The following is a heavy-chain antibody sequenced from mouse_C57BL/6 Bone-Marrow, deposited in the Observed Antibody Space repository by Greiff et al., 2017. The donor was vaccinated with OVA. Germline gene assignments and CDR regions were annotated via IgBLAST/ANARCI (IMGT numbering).Heavy chain of an antibody. CDR3: ARDPETYAMDY. CDR2: IDPSDSYT. Sequence: QVQLQQPGAELVRPGTSVKLSCTASGYTFTSYWMHWVKQRPGQGLEWIGVIDPSDSYTNYNQKFKGKATLTVDTSSSTAYMQLSSLTSEDAAVYYFARDPETYAMDYWGQGTSVTVSS. CDR1: GYTFTSYW. J-gene: IGHJ4*01. V-gene: IGHV1-59*01.